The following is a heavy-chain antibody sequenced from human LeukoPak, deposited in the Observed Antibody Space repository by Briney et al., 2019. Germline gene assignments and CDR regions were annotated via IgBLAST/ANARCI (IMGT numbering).Heavy chain of an antibody. V-gene: IGHV1-18*01. CDR3: ARENVLELLDY. CDR2: ISAYNGNT. J-gene: IGHJ4*02. Sequence: ASVKDSCKASGYTFTSYGISWVRQAPGQGREGMGWISAYNGNTNYAQKLQGRVNMTTNTSTSTAYMELRSLRSDDTAVYYCARENVLELLDYWGQGTLVTVSS. D-gene: IGHD1-7*01. CDR1: GYTFTSYG.